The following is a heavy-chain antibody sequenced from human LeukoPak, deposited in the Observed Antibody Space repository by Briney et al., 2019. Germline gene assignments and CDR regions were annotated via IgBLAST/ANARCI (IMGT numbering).Heavy chain of an antibody. CDR3: ARDSTWLLDY. CDR2: IKEDGSVK. J-gene: IGHJ4*02. D-gene: IGHD6-19*01. Sequence: GGSLRLSCVASGFTFSIYAVSWVRQPPGKGLEWVANIKEDGSVKYYVDSVKGRFTISRDNTKNALYLQMNSLRADDTAVYFCARDSTWLLDYWGQGTLIIVSS. CDR1: GFTFSIYA. V-gene: IGHV3-7*03.